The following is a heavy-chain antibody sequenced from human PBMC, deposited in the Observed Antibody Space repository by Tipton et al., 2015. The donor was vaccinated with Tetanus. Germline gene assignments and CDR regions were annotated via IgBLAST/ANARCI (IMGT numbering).Heavy chain of an antibody. CDR3: AGVTAQRTELYFEH. CDR2: VLNSGKT. J-gene: IGHJ1*01. D-gene: IGHD2-8*02. Sequence: TLSLTCTVSGASITSDEYYWGWIRQSPGRGLESIGYVLNSGKTYYHPSLRRRVIISLDRSKSQFSLKMTSVTAADTAVYYCAGVTAQRTELYFEHWGQGTQVPVSS. V-gene: IGHV4-30-4*01. CDR1: GASITSDEYY.